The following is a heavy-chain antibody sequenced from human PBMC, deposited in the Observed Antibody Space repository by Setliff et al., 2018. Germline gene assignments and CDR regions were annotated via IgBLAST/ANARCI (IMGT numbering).Heavy chain of an antibody. CDR2: ISPHNGKT. Sequence: ASVKVSCKASGYIFPDYGVSWVRQAPGQGLEWVGLISPHNGKTYYAPKFQDRITMTTDTSTSTAYLELRSLRSDDTAVYDCSRLVRFCPRFVCQRLSGDNYWGQGTMVTV. D-gene: IGHD3-16*01. CDR3: SRLVRFCPRFVCQRLSGDNY. V-gene: IGHV1-18*01. CDR1: GYIFPDYG. J-gene: IGHJ4*02.